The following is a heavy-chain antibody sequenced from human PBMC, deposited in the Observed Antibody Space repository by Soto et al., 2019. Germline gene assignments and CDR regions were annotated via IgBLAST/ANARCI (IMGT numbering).Heavy chain of an antibody. CDR3: ARLALWHSTTWYYFDY. J-gene: IGHJ4*02. CDR2: INAGNGDT. V-gene: IGHV1-3*01. Sequence: GASVKVSCKASGGTFSSYAISWVRQAPGQGFEWMGWINAGNGDTQCSQKFQGRVTFTSDTSASTAYMEVSSLRSEDTAVYYCARLALWHSTTWYYFDYWGQGTPVTSPQ. CDR1: GGTFSSYA. D-gene: IGHD6-13*01.